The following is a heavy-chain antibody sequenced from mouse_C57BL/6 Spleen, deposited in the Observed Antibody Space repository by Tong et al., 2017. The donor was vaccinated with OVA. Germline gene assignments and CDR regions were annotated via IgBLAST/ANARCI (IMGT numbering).Heavy chain of an antibody. CDR3: ARNGNYLYAMDY. Sequence: EVQLPDSGGGLVKPGGSLTLSCAASGFTFSSYAMSWVRQTPEKRLEWVATISDGGSYTYYPDNVKGRFTISRDNAKNTLFLQMTSLRSEDTAMYYCARNGNYLYAMDYWGQGTSITVSS. CDR1: GFTFSSYA. CDR2: ISDGGSYT. J-gene: IGHJ4*01. V-gene: IGHV5-4*01. D-gene: IGHD2-1*01.